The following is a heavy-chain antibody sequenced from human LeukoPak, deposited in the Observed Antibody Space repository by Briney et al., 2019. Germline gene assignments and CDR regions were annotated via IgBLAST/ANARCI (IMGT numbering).Heavy chain of an antibody. D-gene: IGHD6-13*01. J-gene: IGHJ4*02. CDR2: IYHSGST. CDR3: ASISSWYNFDY. Sequence: SETLSLTCIVSDYSISSGYYWGWIRQPPGKGLEWIGSIYHSGSTYYNPSLKSRVTISVDTSKNQFSLKLNSVTAADTAVYYCASISSWYNFDYWGQGTLVTVSS. V-gene: IGHV4-38-2*02. CDR1: DYSISSGYY.